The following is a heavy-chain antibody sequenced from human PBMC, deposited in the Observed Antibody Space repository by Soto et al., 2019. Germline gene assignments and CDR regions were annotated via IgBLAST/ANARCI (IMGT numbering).Heavy chain of an antibody. CDR2: MNPNSGNT. J-gene: IGHJ6*02. CDR3: ARGGSKVGRSYYYYGMDV. D-gene: IGHD1-26*01. CDR1: GSTFTSYD. V-gene: IGHV1-8*01. Sequence: ASVKVSCKASGSTFTSYDINWVRQATGQGLEWMGWMNPNSGNTGYAQKFQGRVTMTRNTSISTAYMELSSLRSEDTAVYYCARGGSKVGRSYYYYGMDVWGQGTTVTVSS.